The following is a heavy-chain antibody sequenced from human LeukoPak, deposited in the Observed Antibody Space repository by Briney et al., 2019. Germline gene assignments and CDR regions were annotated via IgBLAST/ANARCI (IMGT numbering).Heavy chain of an antibody. D-gene: IGHD4-17*01. J-gene: IGHJ4*02. Sequence: ASVKVSCKASGYTFTSYDINWVRQAAGQGLEWMGWMTPNSGFSGYAHKFRGRVTMTGNTSISTAYMELSSLRSEDTAIYYCARDYGDYVSPFDYWGQGTLVTVSS. CDR2: MTPNSGFS. CDR1: GYTFTSYD. CDR3: ARDYGDYVSPFDY. V-gene: IGHV1-8*01.